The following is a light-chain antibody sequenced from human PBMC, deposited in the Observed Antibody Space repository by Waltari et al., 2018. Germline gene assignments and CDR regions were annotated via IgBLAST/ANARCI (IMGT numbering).Light chain of an antibody. V-gene: IGKV4-1*01. J-gene: IGKJ1*01. CDR3: QQYYSTPWT. CDR2: WAS. Sequence: DIVMTQSPDSVAVSLGERATINCKSSRSVLYSSNNKNYLTWYQQKPGQPPKLLIYWASTRASGVPDRFSGSESGTDFTLTISSLQAEDVAVYYCQQYYSTPWTFGQGTKVEIK. CDR1: RSVLYSSNNKNY.